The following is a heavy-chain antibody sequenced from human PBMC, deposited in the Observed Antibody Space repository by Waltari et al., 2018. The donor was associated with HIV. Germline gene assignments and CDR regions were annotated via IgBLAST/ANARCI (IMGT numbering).Heavy chain of an antibody. J-gene: IGHJ4*02. CDR3: EGGSGWLMDN. CDR2: IKEDGSNE. Sequence: EVQLVESGGGLVQPGGSLRLSCAASDFTFNTYWMSWVRQAPGKGLEWVAIIKEDGSNERYVDSVKGRFTISTDNAKKSLYLQMNSLRVEDSAVYYCEGGSGWLMDNWGQGTLVTVSS. D-gene: IGHD6-19*01. CDR1: DFTFNTYW. V-gene: IGHV3-7*01.